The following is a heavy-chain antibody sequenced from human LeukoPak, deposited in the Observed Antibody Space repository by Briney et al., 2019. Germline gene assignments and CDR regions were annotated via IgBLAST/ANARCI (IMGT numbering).Heavy chain of an antibody. CDR2: IYYSGST. CDR3: ARRPPGAPFDY. D-gene: IGHD1-26*01. J-gene: IGHJ4*02. V-gene: IGHV4-59*12. Sequence: SETLSLTCTVSGGSIRSYYWGWIRQPPGKGLEWIGYIYYSGSTNYNPSLKSRVTISVDTSKNQFSLKLSSVTAADTAVYYCARRPPGAPFDYWGQGTLVTVSS. CDR1: GGSIRSYY.